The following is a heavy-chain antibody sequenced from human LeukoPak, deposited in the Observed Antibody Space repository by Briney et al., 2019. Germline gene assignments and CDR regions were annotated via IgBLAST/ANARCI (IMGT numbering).Heavy chain of an antibody. D-gene: IGHD3-16*01. J-gene: IGHJ4*02. CDR1: GFTFSSYE. Sequence: SGGSLRLSCAASGFTFSSYEVNWVRQAPGKGLEWVSYISSSGSTIYYADSVKGRFTISRDNAKNSLYLQMNSLRAEDTAVYYCARVPQRYDYVDRWGQGTLVTVSS. CDR3: ARVPQRYDYVDR. V-gene: IGHV3-48*03. CDR2: ISSSGSTI.